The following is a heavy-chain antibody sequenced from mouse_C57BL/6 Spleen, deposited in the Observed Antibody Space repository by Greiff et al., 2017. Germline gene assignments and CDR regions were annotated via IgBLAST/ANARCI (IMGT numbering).Heavy chain of an antibody. V-gene: IGHV10-1*01. Sequence: EVKLVESGGGLVQPKGSLKLSCAASGFSFNTYAMNWVRQAPGKGLEWVARIRSKSNNYATYYADSVKDRFTISRDDSESMLYLKMNNLKTEDTAMYYCERDGTSYFDYWGQGTTLTVSS. CDR3: ERDGTSYFDY. CDR1: GFSFNTYA. CDR2: IRSKSNNYAT. D-gene: IGHD4-1*01. J-gene: IGHJ2*01.